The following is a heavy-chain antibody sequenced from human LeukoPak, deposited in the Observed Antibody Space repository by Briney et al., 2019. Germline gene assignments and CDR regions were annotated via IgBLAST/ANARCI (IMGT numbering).Heavy chain of an antibody. V-gene: IGHV4-59*01. J-gene: IGHJ3*02. Sequence: SETLSLTCTVSGGSISSYYWSWIRQPPGKGLEWIGYIYYTGYTNYNPSLKSRVTISLERSKSQFSLKLSSVTAADTAVYYCATHPTVITRFDIWGQGTMVTVSS. CDR2: IYYTGYT. CDR1: GGSISSYY. D-gene: IGHD4-23*01. CDR3: ATHPTVITRFDI.